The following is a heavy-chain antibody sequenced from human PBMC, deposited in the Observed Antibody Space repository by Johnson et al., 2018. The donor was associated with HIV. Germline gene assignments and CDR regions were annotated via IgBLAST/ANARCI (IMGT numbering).Heavy chain of an antibody. J-gene: IGHJ3*01. D-gene: IGHD2-15*01. V-gene: IGHV3-30-3*02. CDR3: AKRGGYCSGGACPHVFDV. CDR1: GFTFISYA. Sequence: QVPLVESGGGVVQPGRSLRLSCAASGFTFISYAMHWVRQAPGKGLEWVAVISYDGSNKYYADSEKGRFTISRDNSKNTLYVQMNSLRDEDTAVYYCAKRGGYCSGGACPHVFDVWGQGTMVTVSS. CDR2: ISYDGSNK.